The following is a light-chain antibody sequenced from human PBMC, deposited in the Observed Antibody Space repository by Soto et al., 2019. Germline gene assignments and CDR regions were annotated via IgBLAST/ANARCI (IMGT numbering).Light chain of an antibody. CDR1: QSVSSN. CDR2: GAS. J-gene: IGKJ1*01. CDR3: QQYYNWPWT. V-gene: IGKV3-15*01. Sequence: EIVMTQSPATLSVSPGERATLSCRASQSVSSNLAWYQQKPGQTPRLLIYGASTRATGFPAKFSGSGSGTEFTLTISSLQSEDFAVYYCQQYYNWPWTFGQGTKVDIK.